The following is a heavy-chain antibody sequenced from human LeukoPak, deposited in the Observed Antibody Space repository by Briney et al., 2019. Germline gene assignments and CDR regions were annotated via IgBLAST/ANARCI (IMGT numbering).Heavy chain of an antibody. D-gene: IGHD3-16*01. CDR2: ISGGVGST. CDR3: AKALGWGAASDY. J-gene: IGHJ4*02. CDR1: GFTFGSYA. Sequence: SGGSLRLSCAASGFTFGSYAMNWVRQAPGKGLESVSAISGGVGSTYYEDSVKGRFTISRDNSKNTLYLQMNSLRAEDTAVYYCAKALGWGAASDYWGQGTLVTVSS. V-gene: IGHV3-23*01.